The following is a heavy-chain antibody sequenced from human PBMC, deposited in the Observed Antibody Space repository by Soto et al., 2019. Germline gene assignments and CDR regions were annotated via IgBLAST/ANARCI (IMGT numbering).Heavy chain of an antibody. D-gene: IGHD2-8*01. J-gene: IGHJ6*02. CDR2: IIPIFGTA. Sequence: QVQLVQSGAEVKKPRSSVKVSCKASGGTFSSYAISWVRQAPGQGLEWMGGIIPIFGTANYAQKFQGRVTITADESTSTAYMELSSLRSEDTAVYYCARGYHIVLMVYAYYGMDVWGQGTTVTVSS. CDR1: GGTFSSYA. V-gene: IGHV1-69*01. CDR3: ARGYHIVLMVYAYYGMDV.